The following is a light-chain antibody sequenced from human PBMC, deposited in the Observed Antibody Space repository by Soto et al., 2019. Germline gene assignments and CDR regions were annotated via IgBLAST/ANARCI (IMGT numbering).Light chain of an antibody. V-gene: IGLV2-14*01. CDR3: SSYSGSSHWV. CDR2: EVT. J-gene: IGLJ3*02. CDR1: SRDIGAYNY. Sequence: QSALTQPASVSGSPGQSITISCTGTSRDIGAYNYVSWYQQHPGKAPKLLIYEVTNRPSGISVRFSASKSGSAASLTISGLQAEDEADYYCSSYSGSSHWVFGGGTKVTVL.